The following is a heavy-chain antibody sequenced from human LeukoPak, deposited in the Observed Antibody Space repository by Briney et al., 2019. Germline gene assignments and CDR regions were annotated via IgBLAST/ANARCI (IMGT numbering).Heavy chain of an antibody. Sequence: ASVKVSCKASGYTFTSYGISWVRQAPGQGLEWMGWISGYNANTNYAQKFQGGVTMTTDTSTTTAYMELRSLRSDDTAVYYCARGMDYGDYVEYFHHWGQGTLVTVSS. CDR1: GYTFTSYG. V-gene: IGHV1-18*04. J-gene: IGHJ1*01. CDR3: ARGMDYGDYVEYFHH. CDR2: ISGYNANT. D-gene: IGHD4-17*01.